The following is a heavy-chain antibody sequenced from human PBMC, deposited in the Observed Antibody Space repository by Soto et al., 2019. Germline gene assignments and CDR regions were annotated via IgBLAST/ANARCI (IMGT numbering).Heavy chain of an antibody. V-gene: IGHV1-2*04. J-gene: IGHJ4*02. CDR3: ARGQGSGWYEDLDY. D-gene: IGHD6-19*01. CDR1: GYSFSAYH. Sequence: QVQLVQSGAEVKETGASVKVSCKASGYSFSAYHMHWVRQAPGQGLEWMGWINPNSGGTNYAQKFQGWVTMTTDTSISTAFMELRRLRPDDTAVYYCARGQGSGWYEDLDYWGQGTLVTISS. CDR2: INPNSGGT.